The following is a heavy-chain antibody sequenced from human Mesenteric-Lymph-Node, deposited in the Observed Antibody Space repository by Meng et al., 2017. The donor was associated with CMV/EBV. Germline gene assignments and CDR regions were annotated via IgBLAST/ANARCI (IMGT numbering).Heavy chain of an antibody. V-gene: IGHV3-21*01. CDR3: ARVVWDSSSRLIDF. J-gene: IGHJ4*02. D-gene: IGHD6-13*01. CDR1: GFSFSSYW. Sequence: GGSLRLSCAASGFSFSSYWMNWVRQAPGKGLEWVSSISPSSSYIYYADSVKVRFTISRDNAKNSLYLQMNSLRAEDTAVYYCARVVWDSSSRLIDFWGQGVLVTVSS. CDR2: ISPSSSYI.